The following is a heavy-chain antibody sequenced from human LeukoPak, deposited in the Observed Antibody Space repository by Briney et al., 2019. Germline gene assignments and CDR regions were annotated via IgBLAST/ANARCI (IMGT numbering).Heavy chain of an antibody. J-gene: IGHJ6*04. CDR1: GYTFTNYY. Sequence: GASVKVSCKASGYTFTNYYMHWVRQAPGQGLEWLGLITPSGGSTWYAQKFQGRVTMTRDMSTSTDYMELSSLRSEDTAVYYCARDNSVGDYAWWFDPWGKGTTVTVSS. V-gene: IGHV1-46*01. CDR2: ITPSGGST. D-gene: IGHD2-15*01. CDR3: ARDNSVGDYAWWFDP.